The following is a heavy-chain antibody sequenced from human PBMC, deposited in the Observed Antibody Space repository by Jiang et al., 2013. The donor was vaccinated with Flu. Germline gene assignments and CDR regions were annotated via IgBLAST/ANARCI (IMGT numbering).Heavy chain of an antibody. V-gene: IGHV1-69*01. D-gene: IGHD5-24*01. CDR2: IIPIFGTA. Sequence: QVQLVESGAEVKKPGSSVKVSCKASGGTFSSYAISWVRQAPGQGLEWMGGIIPIFGTANYAQKFQGRVTITADESTSTAYMELSSLRSEDTAVYYCARWVSGRDGYNPTYWYFDLWGRGTLVTVSS. J-gene: IGHJ2*01. CDR3: ARWVSGRDGYNPTYWYFDL. CDR1: GGTFSSYA.